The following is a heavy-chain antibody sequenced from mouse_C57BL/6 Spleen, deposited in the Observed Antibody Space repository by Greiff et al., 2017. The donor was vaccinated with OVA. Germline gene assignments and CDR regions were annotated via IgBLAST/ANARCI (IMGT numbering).Heavy chain of an antibody. CDR3: ARAYYYGSSHWYFDV. CDR1: GYSFTGYF. CDR2: INPYNGDT. J-gene: IGHJ1*03. D-gene: IGHD1-1*01. V-gene: IGHV1-20*01. Sequence: EVKLQESGPELVKPGDSVKISCKASGYSFTGYFMNWVMQSHGKSLEWIGRINPYNGDTFYNQKFKGKATLTVDKSSSTAHMELRSLTSEDSAVYYCARAYYYGSSHWYFDVWGTGTTVTVSS.